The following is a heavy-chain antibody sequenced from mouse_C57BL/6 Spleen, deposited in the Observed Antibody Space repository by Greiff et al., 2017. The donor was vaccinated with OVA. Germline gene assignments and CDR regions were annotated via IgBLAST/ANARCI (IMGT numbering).Heavy chain of an antibody. J-gene: IGHJ3*01. D-gene: IGHD3-2*02. CDR3: APDSSGYVWFAY. Sequence: QVQLKQPGAELVKPGASVKLSCKASGYTFTSYWMHWVKQRPGQGLEWIGMIHPNSGSTNYNEKFKSKATLTVDKSSSTAYMQLSSLTSEDSAVYYCAPDSSGYVWFAYWGQGTLVTVSA. CDR1: GYTFTSYW. V-gene: IGHV1-64*01. CDR2: IHPNSGST.